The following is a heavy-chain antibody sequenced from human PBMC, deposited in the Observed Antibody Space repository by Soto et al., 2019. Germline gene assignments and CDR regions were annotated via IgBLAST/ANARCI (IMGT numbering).Heavy chain of an antibody. Sequence: QVQLQESGPGLVKPSQTLSLTCSVSGVSISSGGYYWTWIRQHAGKGLEWIGHIYQSGRADYNPPLKSRVPMSADTSKNQFSLKLTSVTAADTAVYYCARTARATVTMGGYYYYDMDVWGQGTTVTVSS. CDR2: IYQSGRA. CDR3: ARTARATVTMGGYYYYDMDV. V-gene: IGHV4-31*03. J-gene: IGHJ6*02. D-gene: IGHD4-17*01. CDR1: GVSISSGGYY.